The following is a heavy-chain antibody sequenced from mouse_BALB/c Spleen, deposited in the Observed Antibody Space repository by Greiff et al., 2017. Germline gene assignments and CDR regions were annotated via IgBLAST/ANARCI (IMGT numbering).Heavy chain of an antibody. CDR2: IYPGNSDT. J-gene: IGHJ2*01. D-gene: IGHD1-1*01. CDR1: GYTFTSYW. CDR3: TRSWTTQYFDY. Sequence: VQLKQSGTVLARPGASVKMSCKASGYTFTSYWMHWVKQRPGQGLEWIGAIYPGNSDTSYNQKFKGKAKLTAVTSTSTAYMELSSLTNEDSAVYYCTRSWTTQYFDYWGQGTTLTVSS. V-gene: IGHV1-5*01.